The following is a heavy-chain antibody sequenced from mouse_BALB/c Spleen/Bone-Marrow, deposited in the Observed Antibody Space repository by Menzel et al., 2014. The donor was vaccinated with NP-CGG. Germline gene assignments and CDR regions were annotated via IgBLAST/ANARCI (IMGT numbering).Heavy chain of an antibody. CDR2: INPYNGES. V-gene: IGHV1-20*02. CDR3: ARVTTDWYFDV. D-gene: IGHD1-1*01. Sequence: VQLQQSGPELVKPGASVKISCKASGYSFTGYFMNWVIQSHGKSLEWIGRINPYNGESFYNQKFKGKATLTVDKSSSTAHMELRSLASEDSAVYYCARVTTDWYFDVWGAGTTVTVSS. J-gene: IGHJ1*01. CDR1: GYSFTGYF.